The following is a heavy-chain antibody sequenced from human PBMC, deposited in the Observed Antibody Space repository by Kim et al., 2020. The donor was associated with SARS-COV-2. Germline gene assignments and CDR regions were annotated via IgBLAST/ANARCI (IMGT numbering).Heavy chain of an antibody. Sequence: IRGSGVRNHYADSAKGRFTISRDNSKSTLFLQMNSLRAEDTAVYYCEASDYWGQGSLVTVSS. CDR2: IRGSGVRN. J-gene: IGHJ4*02. V-gene: IGHV3-23*01. CDR3: EASDY.